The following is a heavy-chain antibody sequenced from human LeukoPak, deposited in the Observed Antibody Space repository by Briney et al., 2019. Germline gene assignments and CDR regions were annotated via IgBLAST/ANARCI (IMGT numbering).Heavy chain of an antibody. CDR3: ARGVVTAYYYYCGMDV. V-gene: IGHV1-18*01. Sequence: ASVKVSCKASGYTFTSYGISWVRQAPGQGLEWMGWISAYNGNTNYAQKLQGRVTMTTDTSTSTAYMELRSLRSDDTAVYYCARGVVTAYYYYCGMDVWGQGTTVTVSS. CDR1: GYTFTSYG. D-gene: IGHD2-21*02. J-gene: IGHJ6*02. CDR2: ISAYNGNT.